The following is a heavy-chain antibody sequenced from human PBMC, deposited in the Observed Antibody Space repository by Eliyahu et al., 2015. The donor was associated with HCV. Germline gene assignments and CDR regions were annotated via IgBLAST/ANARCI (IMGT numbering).Heavy chain of an antibody. J-gene: IGHJ4*02. D-gene: IGHD5-24*01. CDR1: GFTFDDYA. CDR3: ARKMATTYRGFDY. V-gene: IGHV3-9*01. CDR2: ISWNSGSI. Sequence: EVQLVESGGGLVQPGRSLRLSCAASGFTFDDYAMHWVRQAPGKGLEWVSGISWNSGSIGYADSVKGRFTISTDNAKNSLYLQMNSLRAEDTALYYCARKMATTYRGFDYWGQGTLVTVSS.